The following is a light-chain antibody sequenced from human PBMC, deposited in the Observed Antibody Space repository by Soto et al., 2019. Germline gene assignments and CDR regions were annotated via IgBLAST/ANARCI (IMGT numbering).Light chain of an antibody. CDR3: QQYGSSPPRT. J-gene: IGKJ1*01. Sequence: EIVLTQSPGTRSLSPGERATLSCRASQSVSSSYLAWYQQKPGQAPRLLIYGASSRATGIPDRFSGSGSGTDFTLTISRLEPEDFAGYYCQQYGSSPPRTCGQGTKVEIK. CDR2: GAS. CDR1: QSVSSSY. V-gene: IGKV3-20*01.